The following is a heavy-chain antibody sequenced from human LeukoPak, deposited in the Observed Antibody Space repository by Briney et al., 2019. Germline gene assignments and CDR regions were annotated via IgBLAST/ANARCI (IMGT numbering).Heavy chain of an antibody. J-gene: IGHJ6*03. CDR2: ISGSGGST. V-gene: IGHV3-23*01. CDR3: ARRGNDYYYYMDV. CDR1: GFTFSSYG. Sequence: GGTLRLSCAASGFTFSSYGMSWVRQAPGKGLEWVSAISGSGGSTYYADSVKGRFTISRDNSKNTLYLQMNSLRAEDAAVYYCARRGNDYYYYMDVWGKGTTVTVSS. D-gene: IGHD3-10*01.